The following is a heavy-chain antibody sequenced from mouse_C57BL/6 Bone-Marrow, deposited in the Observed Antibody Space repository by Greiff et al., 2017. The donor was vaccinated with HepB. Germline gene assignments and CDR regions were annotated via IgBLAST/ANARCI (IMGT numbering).Heavy chain of an antibody. Sequence: VQLQQSDAELVKPGASVKISCKVSGYTFTDHTIHWMKQRPEQGLEWIGYIYPRDGSTKYNEKFKGKATLTADKSSSTAYMQLNSLTSEDSAVYFCASAHYYGSSYHYYAMDYWGQGTSVTVSS. CDR3: ASAHYYGSSYHYYAMDY. J-gene: IGHJ4*01. CDR1: GYTFTDHT. CDR2: IYPRDGST. D-gene: IGHD1-1*01. V-gene: IGHV1-78*01.